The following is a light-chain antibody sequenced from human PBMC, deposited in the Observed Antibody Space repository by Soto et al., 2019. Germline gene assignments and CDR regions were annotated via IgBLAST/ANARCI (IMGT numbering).Light chain of an antibody. J-gene: IGKJ1*01. Sequence: DIQMTQSPSTLSASVGDRVPITCRASQSISTWLAWYQQEPGKAPKLLIHKASSLQSGVPSRFSGSGSGTDFTLTISSLHPDDFATYYCQQYNSYSPTFGHGTKVDIK. CDR3: QQYNSYSPT. CDR1: QSISTW. CDR2: KAS. V-gene: IGKV1-5*03.